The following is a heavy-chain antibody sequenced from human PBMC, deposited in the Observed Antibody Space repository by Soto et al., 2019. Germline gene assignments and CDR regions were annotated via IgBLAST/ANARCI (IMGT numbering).Heavy chain of an antibody. CDR3: VRDYYDTSGYPNTFDT. V-gene: IGHV3-21*01. J-gene: IGHJ3*02. CDR2: ISSSSSYI. CDR1: GFTFSSYS. Sequence: GGSLRLSCAASGFTFSSYSMNWVRQAPGKGLEWVSSISSSSSYIYYADSVKGRFTISRDNAKNSLYLQMNSLRAEDTAVYFCVRDYYDTSGYPNTFDTWGQGTMVTVSS. D-gene: IGHD3-22*01.